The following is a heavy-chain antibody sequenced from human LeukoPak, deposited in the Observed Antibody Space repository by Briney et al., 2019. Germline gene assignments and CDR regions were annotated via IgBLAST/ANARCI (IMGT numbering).Heavy chain of an antibody. CDR2: IIPIFGKA. J-gene: IGHJ5*02. Sequence: SVKVSCKASGGTFNSHAISWVRQAPGQGVEWMGRIIPIFGKANYAQKFHGRVTITTHESTSTAYMELSSLRSEDTAVYYCARAWDYYDSSGQGWFDPWGQGTLVTVSS. CDR1: GGTFNSHA. D-gene: IGHD3-22*01. CDR3: ARAWDYYDSSGQGWFDP. V-gene: IGHV1-69*05.